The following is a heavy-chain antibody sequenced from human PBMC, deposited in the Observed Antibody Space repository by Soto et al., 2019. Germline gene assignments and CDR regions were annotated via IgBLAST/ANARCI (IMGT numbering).Heavy chain of an antibody. CDR2: IKQDGSEK. D-gene: IGHD3-10*01. Sequence: GGSLRLSCAASGFTFSSYWMSWVRQAPGKGLEWVANIKQDGSEKYYVDSVKGRFTISRDNAKNSLYLQMNSLRAEDTAVYYCARDTVGFGELYGYWGQGTLVTVSS. J-gene: IGHJ4*02. V-gene: IGHV3-7*01. CDR1: GFTFSSYW. CDR3: ARDTVGFGELYGY.